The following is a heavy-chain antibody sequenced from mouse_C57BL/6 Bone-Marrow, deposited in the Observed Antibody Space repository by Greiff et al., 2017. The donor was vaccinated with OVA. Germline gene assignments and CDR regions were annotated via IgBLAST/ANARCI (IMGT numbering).Heavy chain of an antibody. CDR3: ARDPPVGFAY. V-gene: IGHV5-4*01. CDR2: ISDGGSYT. Sequence: EVQVVESGGGLVKPGGSLKLSCAASGFTFSSYAMSWVRQTPEKRLEWVATISDGGSYTYYPDNVKGRFTISRDNAKNNLYLQMSHLKSEDTAMYYCARDPPVGFAYWGQGTLVTVSA. CDR1: GFTFSSYA. J-gene: IGHJ3*01.